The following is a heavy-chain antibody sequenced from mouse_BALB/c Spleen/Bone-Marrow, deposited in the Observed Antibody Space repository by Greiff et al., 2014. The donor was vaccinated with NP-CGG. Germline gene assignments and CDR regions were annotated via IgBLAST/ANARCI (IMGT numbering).Heavy chain of an antibody. V-gene: IGHV14-4*02. CDR1: GFNITDYY. Sequence: VQLKESGAELVRSGASVKMSCKASGFNITDYYMHWVKQRPEQGLEWIGWIDPENGDTEYAPKFQGKATMTADTSSNTAYLQLSSLTSEDSAVYYCNGNYYAMDYWGQGTSVTVSS. J-gene: IGHJ4*01. CDR2: IDPENGDT. CDR3: NGNYYAMDY. D-gene: IGHD2-1*01.